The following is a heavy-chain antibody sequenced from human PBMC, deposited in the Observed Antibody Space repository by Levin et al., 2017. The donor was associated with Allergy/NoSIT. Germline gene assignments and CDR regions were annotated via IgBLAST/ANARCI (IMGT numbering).Heavy chain of an antibody. V-gene: IGHV3-23*01. Sequence: GGSLRLSCTASGFTFSTYAMTWVRQAPGKGLEWVSTISGSGAGTYYADSVKGRFTISRDSSKNTLYLQMNSLRAEDTAVYYCAKPAGYCSGGGCSFFDYWGQGTLVTVSS. CDR1: GFTFSTYA. D-gene: IGHD2-15*01. CDR3: AKPAGYCSGGGCSFFDY. J-gene: IGHJ4*02. CDR2: ISGSGAGT.